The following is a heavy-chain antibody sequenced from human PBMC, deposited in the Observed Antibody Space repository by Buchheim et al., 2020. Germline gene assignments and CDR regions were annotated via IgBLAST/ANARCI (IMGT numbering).Heavy chain of an antibody. D-gene: IGHD4-17*01. J-gene: IGHJ6*02. V-gene: IGHV3-66*01. CDR2: IYSGGST. Sequence: EVQLVESGGGLVQPGGSLRLSCAASGFTVSSNYMSWVRQAPGKGLEWVSVIYSGGSTYYADSVKGRCTISRYTSKNTKTLKMNSLRAEDTAVYYCARDRRISRYGDLYYYYGMDVWGQGT. CDR3: ARDRRISRYGDLYYYYGMDV. CDR1: GFTVSSNY.